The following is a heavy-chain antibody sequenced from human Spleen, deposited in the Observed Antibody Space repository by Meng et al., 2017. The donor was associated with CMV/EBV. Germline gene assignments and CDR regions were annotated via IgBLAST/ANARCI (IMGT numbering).Heavy chain of an antibody. CDR1: GFTFSSYS. D-gene: IGHD1-26*01. Sequence: GGSLRLSCAASGFTFSSYSMKWVRQAPGKGLEWVSCIGSSNSYIYYADSVKGRFTISRDNAKNSLYLQMNSLRPEDTALYYCAGRGSGDYGIGVWGQGTMVTVSS. J-gene: IGHJ6*02. V-gene: IGHV3-21*04. CDR3: AGRGSGDYGIGV. CDR2: IGSSNSYI.